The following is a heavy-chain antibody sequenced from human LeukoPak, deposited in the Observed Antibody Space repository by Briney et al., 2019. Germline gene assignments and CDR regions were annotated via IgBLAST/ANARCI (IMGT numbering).Heavy chain of an antibody. V-gene: IGHV1-69-2*01. J-gene: IGHJ4*02. CDR3: ATDPGMVVVPAPKRGGDY. CDR2: VDPEDGET. CDR1: GYTFTDYY. Sequence: ASVKVSCKVSGYTFTDYYMHWVQQAPGKGLEWMGLVDPEDGETIYAEKFQGRVTITADTSTDTAYMELSSLRSEDTAVYYCATDPGMVVVPAPKRGGDYWGQGTLVTVSS. D-gene: IGHD2-2*01.